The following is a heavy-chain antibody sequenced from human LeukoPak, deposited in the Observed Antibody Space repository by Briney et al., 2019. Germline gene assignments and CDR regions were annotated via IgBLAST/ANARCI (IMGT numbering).Heavy chain of an antibody. CDR3: ARDRPLYSSGWYEGDYFDY. D-gene: IGHD6-19*01. Sequence: SQTLSLTCTVSGGSISSGSYYWSWIRQPAGKGLEWIGRIYTSGSTNYNPSLKSRVTISVDTSKNQFSLKLSSVTAADTAVYYCARDRPLYSSGWYEGDYFDYWGQGTLVTVSS. J-gene: IGHJ4*02. V-gene: IGHV4-61*02. CDR2: IYTSGST. CDR1: GGSISSGSYY.